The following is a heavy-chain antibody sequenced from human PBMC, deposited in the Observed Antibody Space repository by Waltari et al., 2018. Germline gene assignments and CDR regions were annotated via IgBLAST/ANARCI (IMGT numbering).Heavy chain of an antibody. V-gene: IGHV4-38-2*02. D-gene: IGHD2-15*01. CDR1: GYSISSGYY. Sequence: QVQLQESGPGLVKPSETLSLTCTVSGYSISSGYYWGWFRQPPGKGLEWIGSIYHSGSTYYNPSLKSRVTISVDTSKNQFSLKLSSVTAADTAVYYCARDTLGYCSGGSCPPWGQGTLVTVSS. CDR3: ARDTLGYCSGGSCPP. J-gene: IGHJ5*02. CDR2: IYHSGST.